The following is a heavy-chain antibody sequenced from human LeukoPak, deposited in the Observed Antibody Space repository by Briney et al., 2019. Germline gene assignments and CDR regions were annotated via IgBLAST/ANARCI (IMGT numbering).Heavy chain of an antibody. CDR2: ISGSGGST. D-gene: IGHD3-10*01. V-gene: IGHV3-23*01. CDR1: GXTXXXYA. J-gene: IGHJ5*02. Sequence: SGXTXXXYAMSWVRQARGKGLEWVSAISGSGGSTYYADSVKGRFTISRDNSKNTLYLQMNSLRAEDTAVYYCAKAPGSVRNWFDPWGQGTLVTVSS. CDR3: AKAPGSVRNWFDP.